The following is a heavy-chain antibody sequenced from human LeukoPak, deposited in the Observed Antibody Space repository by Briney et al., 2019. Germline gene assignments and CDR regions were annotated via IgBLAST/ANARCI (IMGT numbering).Heavy chain of an antibody. V-gene: IGHV3-53*01. J-gene: IGHJ4*02. CDR2: IYSDNT. CDR1: GFTVSSNS. D-gene: IGHD4/OR15-4a*01. Sequence: GGSLRLSCTVSGFTVSSNSMSWVRQAPGKGLEWVSFIYSDNTHYSDSVKGRFTISRDNSKNTLYLQRNSRRAEDTAVYYCARPAGAYSHPYDYWGQGTLVTVSS. CDR3: ARPAGAYSHPYDY.